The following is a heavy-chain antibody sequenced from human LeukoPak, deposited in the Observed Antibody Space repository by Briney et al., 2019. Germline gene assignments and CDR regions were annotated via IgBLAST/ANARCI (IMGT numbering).Heavy chain of an antibody. CDR1: GFTFSDYY. CDR3: ARPRLSSYGPNLFDP. CDR2: ISSSGSTI. V-gene: IGHV3-11*01. Sequence: GGSLRLSCAASGFTFSDYYMSWIRQAPGKGLEWVSYISSSGSTIYYADSVKGRFTISRDNAKNSLYLQMNSLRAEDTAVYYCARPRLSSYGPNLFDPWGQGTLVTVSS. D-gene: IGHD2-15*01. J-gene: IGHJ5*02.